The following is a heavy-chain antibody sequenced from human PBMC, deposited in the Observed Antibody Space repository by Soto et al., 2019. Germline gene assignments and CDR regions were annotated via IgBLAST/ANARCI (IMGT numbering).Heavy chain of an antibody. CDR3: TTDPHSTGTKY. CDR1: GFTFSYAW. J-gene: IGHJ4*02. D-gene: IGHD1-1*01. CDR2: IKGKTEGGTI. V-gene: IGHV3-15*01. Sequence: PGGSLRRSSAASGFTFSYAWMSWVRQAPGAGLEWVGLIKGKTEGGTIDYAAPVKARFTISRDASKNTLYLQMNSLKTEDTAVYYCTTDPHSTGTKYWGQGTLVTVSS.